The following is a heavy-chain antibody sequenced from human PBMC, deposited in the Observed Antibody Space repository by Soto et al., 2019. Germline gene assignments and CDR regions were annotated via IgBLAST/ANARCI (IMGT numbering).Heavy chain of an antibody. CDR1: GDSISSGDYY. CDR3: ARAVQTVLLRT. J-gene: IGHJ4*02. CDR2: IYYSGYT. V-gene: IGHV4-31*03. Sequence: QVQLQESGPGLVKPSQTLSLTCTVSGDSISSGDYYWSWIRKHPGKGLEWIGYIYYSGYTYYNPSLESRVTISQDPSKHQFSLRLTSVTAADTAVYYCARAVQTVLLRTWGQGTLVTVSS. D-gene: IGHD3-16*01.